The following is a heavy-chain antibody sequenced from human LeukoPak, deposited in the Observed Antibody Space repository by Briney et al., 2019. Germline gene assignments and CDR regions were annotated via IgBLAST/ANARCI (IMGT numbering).Heavy chain of an antibody. CDR2: VYYSGST. V-gene: IGHV4-59*01. CDR1: GGSISTYY. D-gene: IGHD3-3*01. J-gene: IGHJ4*02. CDR3: AREGMAIGFARFPIFNY. Sequence: SETLSLTCTVSGGSISTYYWSWIRQPPGKGLEWLGNVYYSGSTNYNPSLKSRATISVDTSNNQFSLMLSSVTAADTAVYYCAREGMAIGFARFPIFNYWGQGTLVTVSS.